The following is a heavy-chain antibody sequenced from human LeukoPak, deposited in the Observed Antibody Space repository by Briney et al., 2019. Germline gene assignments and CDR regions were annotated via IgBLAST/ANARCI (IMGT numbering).Heavy chain of an antibody. J-gene: IGHJ4*02. V-gene: IGHV4-61*01. CDR2: IYYSGST. D-gene: IGHD3-3*01. Sequence: SETLSLTCTVSGGSVSSGSYYWSWIRQPPGKGLEWIGYIYYSGSTNYNPSLKSRVTISVDTSKNQFSLKLSSVTAADTAVYYCARIFAGFDWGQGTLVTVSS. CDR1: GGSVSSGSYY. CDR3: ARIFAGFD.